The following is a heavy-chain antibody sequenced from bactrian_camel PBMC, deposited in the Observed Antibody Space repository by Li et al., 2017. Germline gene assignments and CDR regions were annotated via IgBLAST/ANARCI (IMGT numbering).Heavy chain of an antibody. V-gene: IGHV3S53*01. CDR1: GYIDSVYL. Sequence: HVQLVESGGGSVQAGGSLRLSCVGSGYIDSVYLMGWFRQAPGKQREGVAAQRDAATYYADSVKGRFSISRDIASRTLYLQMSNLKPEDTALYYCASKVGMCGPNWSKLRFDSRGPGTQVTVS. CDR2: QRDAAT. D-gene: IGHD1*01. J-gene: IGHJ4*01.